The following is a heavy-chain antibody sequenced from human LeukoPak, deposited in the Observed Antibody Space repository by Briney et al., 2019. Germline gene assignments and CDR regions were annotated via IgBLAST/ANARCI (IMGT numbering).Heavy chain of an antibody. Sequence: SGGSLRLSCAASGFTFSGSAMHWVRQASGKGLEWVARIRSKANNYATAYAASLKGRFTISRDDSKNTAYLQMNSLKTEDTAVYYCTTVAGDYYYYGMDVWGQGTTVTVSS. CDR2: IRSKANNYAT. CDR1: GFTFSGSA. D-gene: IGHD6-19*01. CDR3: TTVAGDYYYYGMDV. V-gene: IGHV3-73*01. J-gene: IGHJ6*02.